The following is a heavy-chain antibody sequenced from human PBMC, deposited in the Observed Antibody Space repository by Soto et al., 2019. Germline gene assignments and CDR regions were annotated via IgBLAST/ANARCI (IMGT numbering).Heavy chain of an antibody. CDR3: ARVPTRTMVMLDY. CDR2: INPNSGGT. Sequence: SVKVSCKASGYTFTGYYMHWVRQAPGQGLEWMGWINPNSGGTNYAQKFQGRVTMTRDTSISTAYMELSRLRSDDTAVYYCARVPTRTMVMLDYWGQGTLVTVS. D-gene: IGHD3-16*01. V-gene: IGHV1-2*02. J-gene: IGHJ4*02. CDR1: GYTFTGYY.